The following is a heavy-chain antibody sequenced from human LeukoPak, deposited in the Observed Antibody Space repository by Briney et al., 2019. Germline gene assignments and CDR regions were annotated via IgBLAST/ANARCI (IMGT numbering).Heavy chain of an antibody. V-gene: IGHV4-39*01. Sequence: PSETLSLTCTVSGGSISSSSYYWGWIRQPPGKGLEWIGSIYYSGSTYYNPSLKSRVTISVDTSKNQFSLKLSPVTAADTAVYYCGRHALKVVTAHRQYDYWGQGTLVTVSS. CDR1: GGSISSSSYY. D-gene: IGHD2-21*02. CDR3: GRHALKVVTAHRQYDY. CDR2: IYYSGST. J-gene: IGHJ4*02.